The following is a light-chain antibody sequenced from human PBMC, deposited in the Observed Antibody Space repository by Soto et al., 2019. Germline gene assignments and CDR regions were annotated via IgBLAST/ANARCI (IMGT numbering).Light chain of an antibody. Sequence: QSALTQPASASGSAGQSITISCSGTMRDVGAYNLVSWYQQHPGTAPKLIIYEVRNRPSGISSRFSGSRSGNTASLTISGLQSEDEGDYYCSAYTARSTLVFGGGTKVA. V-gene: IGLV2-14*01. CDR1: MRDVGAYNL. CDR3: SAYTARSTLV. CDR2: EVR. J-gene: IGLJ3*02.